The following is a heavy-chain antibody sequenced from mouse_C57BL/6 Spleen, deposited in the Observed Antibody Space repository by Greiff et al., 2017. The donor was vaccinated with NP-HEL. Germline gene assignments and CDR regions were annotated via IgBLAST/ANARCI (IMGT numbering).Heavy chain of an antibody. Sequence: QVQLQQSGPGLVQPSQSLSITCTVSGFSLTSYGVHWVRQSPGKGLEWLGVIWRVGSTDYNAAFMSRLSITKDNSKSQVFFKMISLQADDTAIYYCAKDSSGSHAMDYWGQGTSVTVSS. CDR1: GFSLTSYG. V-gene: IGHV2-5*01. CDR3: AKDSSGSHAMDY. J-gene: IGHJ4*01. D-gene: IGHD3-2*02. CDR2: IWRVGST.